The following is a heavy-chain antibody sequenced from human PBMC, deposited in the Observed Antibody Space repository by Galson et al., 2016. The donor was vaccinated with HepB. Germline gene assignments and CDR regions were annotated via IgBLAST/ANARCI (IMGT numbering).Heavy chain of an antibody. CDR1: GYTFTNYV. J-gene: IGHJ6*02. Sequence: SVKVSCKASGYTFTNYVIHWVRQAPGLGLEWMGEIIPTLGTTKYAQKLQGRVTITADKSATTAYMELISLKSEDTAVYYCARGGRAAAASFTYSGMDVWGQGTTVTVSS. CDR2: IIPTLGTT. D-gene: IGHD6-13*01. CDR3: ARGGRAAAASFTYSGMDV. V-gene: IGHV1-69*10.